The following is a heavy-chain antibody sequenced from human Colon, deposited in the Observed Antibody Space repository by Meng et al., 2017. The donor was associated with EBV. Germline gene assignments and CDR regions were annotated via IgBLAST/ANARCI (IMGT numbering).Heavy chain of an antibody. CDR1: GGSINSGDYY. J-gene: IGHJ4*02. CDR3: ARNYYFDY. V-gene: IGHV4-30-4*01. CDR2: IYYTGST. Sequence: GRLQVSGPGLVKPSQTLSLTCTVSGGSINSGDYYWSWIRQPPGKGLEWIGYIYYTGSTYYNPSLKSRVTISMDTSKNQFSLRLSSATAADTAVYYCARNYYFDYWGQGTLVTVSS.